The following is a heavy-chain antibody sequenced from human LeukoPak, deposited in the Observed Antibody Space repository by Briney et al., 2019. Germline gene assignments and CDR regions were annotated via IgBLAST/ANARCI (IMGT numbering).Heavy chain of an antibody. Sequence: PGGSLRLSCAASGFTFSSYSMNWVRQAPGKGLEWVSSISSSSSYIYYADSVEGRFTISRDNAKNSLYLQMNSLRAEDTAVYYCARDQSYYVPRGDYWGQGTLVTVSS. D-gene: IGHD3-10*02. CDR2: ISSSSSYI. V-gene: IGHV3-21*01. J-gene: IGHJ4*02. CDR1: GFTFSSYS. CDR3: ARDQSYYVPRGDY.